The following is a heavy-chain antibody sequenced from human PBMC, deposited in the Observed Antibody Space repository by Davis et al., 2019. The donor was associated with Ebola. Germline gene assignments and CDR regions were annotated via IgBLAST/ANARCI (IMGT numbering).Heavy chain of an antibody. V-gene: IGHV1-18*01. D-gene: IGHD1-26*01. CDR2: ISAYNGNT. CDR1: GYTFNNYA. CDR3: ARTSIVGTTTTASDI. Sequence: ASVKVSCKASGYTFNNYAISWVRQAPGQGLEWMGWISAYNGNTNYAQILQGRVTMTTDTSTGTAYMELRSLRSDDTAVYFCARTSIVGTTTTASDIWGQGTMVTVSS. J-gene: IGHJ3*02.